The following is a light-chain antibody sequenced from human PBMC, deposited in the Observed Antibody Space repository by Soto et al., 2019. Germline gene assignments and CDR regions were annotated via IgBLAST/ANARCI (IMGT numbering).Light chain of an antibody. J-gene: IGLJ3*02. Sequence: QSALTQPASVSGSPGQSITISCTGTSSDVGSYKLVSWYQHHPGKAPKLLIYEDSKRPSGVSNRFSGSKSGNTASLTIAGLQAEDEADYYCCSYAGLSTVLFGGGTKLTVL. CDR2: EDS. CDR3: CSYAGLSTVL. V-gene: IGLV2-23*01. CDR1: SSDVGSYKL.